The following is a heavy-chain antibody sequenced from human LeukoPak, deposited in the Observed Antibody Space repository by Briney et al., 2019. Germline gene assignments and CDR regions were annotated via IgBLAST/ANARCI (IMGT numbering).Heavy chain of an antibody. CDR3: ARRVVGGFDY. J-gene: IGHJ4*02. CDR2: IYYSGRT. CDR1: GGSISSYY. D-gene: IGHD2-15*01. Sequence: SETLSLTCTVSGGSISSYYWRWIRQPQGKGMEWIGYIYYSGRTNYTPSLKSRVTISVDTSKNQFSLKLSSVTAADTAVYYCARRVVGGFDYWGQGTLVTVSS. V-gene: IGHV4-59*01.